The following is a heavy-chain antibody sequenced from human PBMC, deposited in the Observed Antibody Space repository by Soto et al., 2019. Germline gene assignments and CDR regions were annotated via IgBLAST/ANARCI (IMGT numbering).Heavy chain of an antibody. J-gene: IGHJ4*02. Sequence: SETLSLTCAVYGGSFSGYYWSWIRQPPGKGLEWIGEINHSGSTNYNPSLKSRVTISVDTSKNQLSLKLSSVTAADTAVYYCARRDVLTGYVYFDHWGQGTPVTVSS. V-gene: IGHV4-34*01. CDR3: ARRDVLTGYVYFDH. CDR2: INHSGST. CDR1: GGSFSGYY. D-gene: IGHD3-9*01.